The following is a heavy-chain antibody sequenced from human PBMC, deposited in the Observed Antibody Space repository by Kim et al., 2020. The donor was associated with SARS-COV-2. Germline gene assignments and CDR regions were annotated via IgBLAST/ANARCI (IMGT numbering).Heavy chain of an antibody. Sequence: GGSLRLSCAASGFTFSSYGMHWVRQAPGKGLEWVAVISYDGSNKYYADSVKGRFTISRDNSKNTLYLQMNSLRAEDTAVYYCAKAGYGGYKVDHNVPGELAGWGQGTLVTVSS. D-gene: IGHD5-12*01. CDR3: AKAGYGGYKVDHNVPGELAG. J-gene: IGHJ4*02. V-gene: IGHV3-30*18. CDR2: ISYDGSNK. CDR1: GFTFSSYG.